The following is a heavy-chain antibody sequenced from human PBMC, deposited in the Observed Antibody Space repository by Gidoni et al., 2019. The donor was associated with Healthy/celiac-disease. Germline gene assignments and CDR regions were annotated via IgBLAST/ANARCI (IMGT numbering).Heavy chain of an antibody. CDR3: AKSETPTEDWFDH. CDR1: GFTFSSYG. J-gene: IGHJ5*02. CDR2: ISYDGSNK. D-gene: IGHD4-17*01. Sequence: QVQLVESGGGLVQPGRSLRLSCAASGFTFSSYGMHWVRQAPGKGLEWVAVISYDGSNKYYADSVKGRFNISRDNSKNTLYLQMNSMRAEDTAVYYCAKSETPTEDWFDHWGQGTLVTVSS. V-gene: IGHV3-30*18.